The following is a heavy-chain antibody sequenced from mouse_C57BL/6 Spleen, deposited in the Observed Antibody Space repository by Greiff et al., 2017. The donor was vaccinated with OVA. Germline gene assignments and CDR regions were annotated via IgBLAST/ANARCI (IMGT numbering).Heavy chain of an antibody. V-gene: IGHV1-59*01. CDR2: IDPSDSYT. Sequence: VQLQQSGAELVRPGTSVKLSCKASGYTFTSYWMHWVKQRPGQGLEWIGVIDPSDSYTNYNQKFKGKATLTVDTSSSTAYMQLSSLTSEDSAVYYCARLGKVYYAMDYWGQGTSVTVSS. J-gene: IGHJ4*01. D-gene: IGHD4-1*01. CDR1: GYTFTSYW. CDR3: ARLGKVYYAMDY.